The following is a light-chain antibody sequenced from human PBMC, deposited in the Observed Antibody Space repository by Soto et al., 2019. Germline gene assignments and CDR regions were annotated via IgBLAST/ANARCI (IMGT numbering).Light chain of an antibody. J-gene: IGKJ2*01. V-gene: IGKV1-5*03. CDR1: QSISSW. Sequence: DIQMTQSPSTLSSYVGDRVTITCRASQSISSWLAWYQQRPGKAPKLLIYKASSLESGVPSRFSGSGSGTEFTLTISSLQPDDVATYYCQQYDSYPHTFGQGTKLEIK. CDR3: QQYDSYPHT. CDR2: KAS.